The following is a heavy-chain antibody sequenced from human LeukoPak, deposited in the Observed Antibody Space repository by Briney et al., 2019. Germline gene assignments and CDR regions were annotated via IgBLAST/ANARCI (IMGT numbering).Heavy chain of an antibody. V-gene: IGHV3-21*01. CDR2: ITSSSTYI. CDR3: ATPVGARVDY. D-gene: IGHD1-26*01. Sequence: GGSLRLSCAASGFTFSSYSMNWVRQAPGKGLEWVSSITSSSTYISYADSVEGRFTISRDNAKNSLYLQMNSLRAEDTAVYYCATPVGARVDYWGQGTLVTVSS. J-gene: IGHJ4*02. CDR1: GFTFSSYS.